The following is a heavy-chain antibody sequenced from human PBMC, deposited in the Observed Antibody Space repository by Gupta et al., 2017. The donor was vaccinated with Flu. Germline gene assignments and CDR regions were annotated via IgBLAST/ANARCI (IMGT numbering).Heavy chain of an antibody. J-gene: IGHJ4*02. CDR3: ARASSNYGDYGGDY. CDR1: YA. V-gene: IGHV3-30-3*01. CDR2: ISYEGSNK. D-gene: IGHD4-17*01. Sequence: YAMHWVRQTPGGGLEWVAVISYEGSNKYFADSVKGRFTISRDNPKNTVYLEMNSLRPEDTAVYYCARASSNYGDYGGDYWGQGTLVNVSS.